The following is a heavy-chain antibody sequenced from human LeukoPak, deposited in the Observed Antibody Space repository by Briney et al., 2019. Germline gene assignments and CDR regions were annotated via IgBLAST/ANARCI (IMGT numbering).Heavy chain of an antibody. Sequence: AASVKVSCKASGYTFSDYYIHWVRQAPGQGLEWMGWINPNNGGIRYKQNFQGRVTMTSDTSSSSAYMDLNRLASDDTAMYYCATLSQTTIFGVAPDVFDIWGQGTMVTVSS. CDR3: ATLSQTTIFGVAPDVFDI. CDR1: GYTFSDYY. D-gene: IGHD3-3*01. V-gene: IGHV1-2*02. J-gene: IGHJ3*02. CDR2: INPNNGGI.